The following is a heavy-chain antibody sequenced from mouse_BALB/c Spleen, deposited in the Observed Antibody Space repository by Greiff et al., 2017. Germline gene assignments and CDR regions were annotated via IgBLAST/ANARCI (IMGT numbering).Heavy chain of an antibody. Sequence: EVQRVESGGGLVQPGGSRKLSCAASGFTFSSFGMHWVRQAPEKGLEWVAYISSGSSTIYYADTVKGRFTISRDNPKNTLFLQMTSLRSEDTAMYYCARSGMITRGFAYWGQGTLVTVSA. CDR2: ISSGSSTI. J-gene: IGHJ3*01. CDR1: GFTFSSFG. CDR3: ARSGMITRGFAY. V-gene: IGHV5-17*02. D-gene: IGHD2-4*01.